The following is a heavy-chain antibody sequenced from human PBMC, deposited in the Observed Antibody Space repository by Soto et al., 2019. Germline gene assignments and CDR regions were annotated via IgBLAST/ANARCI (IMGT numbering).Heavy chain of an antibody. CDR1: GFTVSGK. J-gene: IGHJ2*01. D-gene: IGHD2-21*02. Sequence: GGSLRLSCAAFGFTVSGKKYVAWVRQAPGKGLEWVAVISYDGSNKYYADSVKGRFTISRDNSKNTLYLQMNSLRAEDTAVYYCATDEQAVVTPVWYFDLCGCGTLVTV. CDR3: ATDEQAVVTPVWYFDL. V-gene: IGHV3-30*03. CDR2: ISYDGSNK.